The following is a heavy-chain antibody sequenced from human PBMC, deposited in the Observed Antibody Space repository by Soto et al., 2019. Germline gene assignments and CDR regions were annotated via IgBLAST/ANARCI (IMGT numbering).Heavy chain of an antibody. D-gene: IGHD6-6*01. J-gene: IGHJ5*02. CDR1: GFTFSNFG. Sequence: QVQLVESGGGVVQPGRSPRLSCAASGFTFSNFGMHWVRQAPGKGLEWVAAISSDGGDKYYSHSVKDRFTVSRGNSRNTLFLQMNSLIVEDTAVYYCVKGSYLARQHLDRWGQGILVTVSS. CDR3: VKGSYLARQHLDR. V-gene: IGHV3-30*18. CDR2: ISSDGGDK.